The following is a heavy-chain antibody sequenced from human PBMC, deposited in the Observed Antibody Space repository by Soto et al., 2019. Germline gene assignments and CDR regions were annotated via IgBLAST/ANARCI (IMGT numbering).Heavy chain of an antibody. D-gene: IGHD6-19*01. CDR2: IKQDGSEK. Sequence: EVQLVESGGGLVQPGGSLRLSCAGSGFNFSSYWMSWVRQAPGKGLEWVANIKQDGSEKYYVDSVKGRFTISRDTAKNSLYGQMTSLRADDTGVYYCARGAEDSSGWYYFACWGQGTIVIVS. CDR3: ARGAEDSSGWYYFAC. CDR1: GFNFSSYW. J-gene: IGHJ4*02. V-gene: IGHV3-7*05.